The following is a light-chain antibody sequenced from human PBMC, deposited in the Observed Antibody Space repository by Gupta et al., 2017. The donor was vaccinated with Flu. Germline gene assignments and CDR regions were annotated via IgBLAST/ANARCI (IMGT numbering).Light chain of an antibody. CDR2: AAS. CDR1: RYINNF. Sequence: DIQLTQSPSSLSASVGDRVTITCRASRYINNFLNWYQQQPGKAPKLLIYAASILQRGVPSRFSGSGSGTDFTLIITSLQPEEFATYYCHQSDDITWTFGQGTKVEIK. CDR3: HQSDDITWT. J-gene: IGKJ1*01. V-gene: IGKV1-39*01.